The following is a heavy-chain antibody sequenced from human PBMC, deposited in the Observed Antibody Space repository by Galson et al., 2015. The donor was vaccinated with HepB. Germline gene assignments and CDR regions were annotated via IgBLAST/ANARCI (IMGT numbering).Heavy chain of an antibody. Sequence: SLRLSCAASGFTVSSNYMSWVRQAPGKGLEWVSVIYSGGSTYYADSVKGRFTISRDNSKNTLYLQMNSLRAEDTAVYYCARDTAGYYGSGSYGYYGMDVWGQGTTVTVSS. CDR2: IYSGGST. J-gene: IGHJ6*02. CDR1: GFTVSSNY. V-gene: IGHV3-66*02. D-gene: IGHD3-10*01. CDR3: ARDTAGYYGSGSYGYYGMDV.